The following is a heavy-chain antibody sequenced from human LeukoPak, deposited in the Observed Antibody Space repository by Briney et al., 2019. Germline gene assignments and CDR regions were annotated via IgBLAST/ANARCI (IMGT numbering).Heavy chain of an antibody. CDR2: VFYSGSP. CDR1: GGSISSSNSY. Sequence: SETLSLTCTVSGGSISSSNSYWGWIRQPPGQGLEWIGTVFYSGSPYYNPSLKSRVTISMDTSKNQFSLNLTSVTAADTAVYYCARKWEHARYWYFDLWGRGTLVTVSS. D-gene: IGHD1-26*01. V-gene: IGHV4-39*07. CDR3: ARKWEHARYWYFDL. J-gene: IGHJ2*01.